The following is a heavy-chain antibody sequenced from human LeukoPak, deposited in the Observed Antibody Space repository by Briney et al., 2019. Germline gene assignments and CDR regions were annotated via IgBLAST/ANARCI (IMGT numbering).Heavy chain of an antibody. Sequence: SETLSLTCTVSGGSISSYYWSWIRQPPGKGLEWIGYIYYSGSTYYNPSLKSRVTISVDTSKNQFSLKLSSVTAADTAVYYCARSTEVPRGPGAFDIWGQGTMVTVSS. CDR2: IYYSGST. V-gene: IGHV4-59*12. CDR3: ARSTEVPRGPGAFDI. J-gene: IGHJ3*02. CDR1: GGSISSYY. D-gene: IGHD2-2*01.